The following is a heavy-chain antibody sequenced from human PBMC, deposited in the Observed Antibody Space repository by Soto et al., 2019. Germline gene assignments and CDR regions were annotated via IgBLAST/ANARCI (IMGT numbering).Heavy chain of an antibody. CDR2: ISRDGKNK. CDR3: ARSRNSAVADSFDF. Sequence: HPCGSLRLSCAGSGFTFSRYAIHWVRQAPGKGLEWVAVISRDGKNKYYVDSVKGRFTISRDDSQNTLYLQMNSLRREDTAVYYCARSRNSAVADSFDFWGQGTLVTVSS. V-gene: IGHV3-30*04. J-gene: IGHJ4*02. D-gene: IGHD3-10*01. CDR1: GFTFSRYA.